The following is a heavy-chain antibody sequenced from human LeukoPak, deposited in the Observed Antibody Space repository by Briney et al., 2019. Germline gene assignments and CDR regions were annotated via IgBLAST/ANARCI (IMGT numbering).Heavy chain of an antibody. V-gene: IGHV3-7*01. D-gene: IGHD3-16*01. CDR3: ARSEAGGSY. Sequence: PGGSLRLSCAASGFTFSNYWMTWVRQAPGKGLEWVANIKEDGNEKYYLDSVKGRFTISRDNARNALFLQMNSLRAEDTAVYFCARSEAGGSYWGQGTLVTVSS. CDR1: GFTFSNYW. CDR2: IKEDGNEK. J-gene: IGHJ4*02.